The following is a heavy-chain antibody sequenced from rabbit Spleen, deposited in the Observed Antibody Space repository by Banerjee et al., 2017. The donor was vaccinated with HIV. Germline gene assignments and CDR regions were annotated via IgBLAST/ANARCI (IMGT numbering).Heavy chain of an antibody. D-gene: IGHD6-1*01. V-gene: IGHV1S45*01. J-gene: IGHJ4*01. CDR3: ARDDPTNVGYVAYGFAIPFYFNL. Sequence: QEQLVESGGGLVQPEGSLTLTCTASGFSFGDRAVMCWVRQAPGKGLEWIACINVATGKPVYATWAKGRFTISKTSSTTVTLQMTSLTAADTATYFCARDDPTNVGYVAYGFAIPFYFNLWGPGTLVTVS. CDR2: INVATGKP. CDR1: GFSFGDRAV.